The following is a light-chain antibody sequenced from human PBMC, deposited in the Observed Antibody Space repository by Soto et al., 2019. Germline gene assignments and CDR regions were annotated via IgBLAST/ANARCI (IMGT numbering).Light chain of an antibody. J-gene: IGKJ4*01. CDR3: RQYYDWPLVT. CDR2: GAS. Sequence: TQSPATLSVSPGERVTFSCRASESISTNLAWYQQKPGQAPRLLIYGASTRDTHIPDRFSGAGSETEFTLSVSSLQSEDFALYYCRQYYDWPLVTFAGGPSVEI. CDR1: ESISTN. V-gene: IGKV3-15*01.